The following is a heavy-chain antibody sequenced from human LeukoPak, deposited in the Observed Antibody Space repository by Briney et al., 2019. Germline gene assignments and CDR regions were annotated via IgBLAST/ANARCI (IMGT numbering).Heavy chain of an antibody. CDR1: GGTFSSYA. V-gene: IGHV1-69*05. Sequence: GASVKVSCKASGGTFSSYAISWVRQAPGQGLEWMGRIIPIFGTANYAQKFQGRVTITTDESTSTAYMELSSLRSEDTAVYYCAMDCGGDCYWHYFDYWGQGTLVTVSS. CDR3: AMDCGGDCYWHYFDY. CDR2: IIPIFGTA. D-gene: IGHD2-21*02. J-gene: IGHJ4*02.